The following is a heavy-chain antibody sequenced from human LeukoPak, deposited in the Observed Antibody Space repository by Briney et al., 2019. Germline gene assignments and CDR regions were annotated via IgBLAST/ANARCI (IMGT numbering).Heavy chain of an antibody. Sequence: GGSLRLSCAASGFTFDDYGMSWVRQAPGKGLEWVSGINWNGGSTGYADSVKGRFTISRDNAKNSLYLQMNSLRAEDTALYYCARDLNSGYDYPLDYWGQGTLVTVSS. CDR2: INWNGGST. CDR1: GFTFDDYG. CDR3: ARDLNSGYDYPLDY. V-gene: IGHV3-20*04. J-gene: IGHJ4*02. D-gene: IGHD5-12*01.